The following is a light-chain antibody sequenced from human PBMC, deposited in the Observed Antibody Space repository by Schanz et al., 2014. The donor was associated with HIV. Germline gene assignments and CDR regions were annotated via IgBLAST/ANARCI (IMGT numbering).Light chain of an antibody. Sequence: DIQMTQSPSPLSASVGDRVTITCRASRSINNYLNWYQQKQGKAPQLLIFDASSLQSGVPSRFSGSGSGTDFTLTFSSLQPDDFATYYCQQSDTFPYTFGQGTKLEIK. CDR2: DAS. CDR3: QQSDTFPYT. V-gene: IGKV1-39*01. CDR1: RSINNY. J-gene: IGKJ2*01.